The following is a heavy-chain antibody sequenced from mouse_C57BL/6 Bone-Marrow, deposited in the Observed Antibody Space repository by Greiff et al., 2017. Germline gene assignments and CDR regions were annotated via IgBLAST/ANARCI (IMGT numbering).Heavy chain of an antibody. V-gene: IGHV1-59*01. CDR3: ARLRGYYYGSSYEAY. CDR1: GYTFTSYW. CDR2: IDPSDSYT. D-gene: IGHD1-1*01. Sequence: QVQLQQPGAELVRPGTSVKLSCKASGYTFTSYWMHWVKQRPGQGLEWIGVIDPSDSYTNYNQKFKGKATLTVDTSSSTAYMQLSSLTSEDSAVYYCARLRGYYYGSSYEAYWGQGTLVTVSA. J-gene: IGHJ3*01.